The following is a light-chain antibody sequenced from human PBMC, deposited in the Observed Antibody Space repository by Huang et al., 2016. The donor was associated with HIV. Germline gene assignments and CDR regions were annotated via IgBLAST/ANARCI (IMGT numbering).Light chain of an antibody. Sequence: DIQLTQSPSSLSASLGDRVTITCRASQTISGYLHWYQQRPGKAPQILIFGESSLHSGVPSRFSGSGSGTDFTLTVSDMQPEDFGTYYCQQSYSSPPTFGQGTKVEIK. V-gene: IGKV1-39*01. CDR1: QTISGY. J-gene: IGKJ1*01. CDR2: GES. CDR3: QQSYSSPPT.